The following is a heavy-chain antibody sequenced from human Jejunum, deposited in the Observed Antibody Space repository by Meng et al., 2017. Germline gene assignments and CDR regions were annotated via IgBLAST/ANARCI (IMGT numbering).Heavy chain of an antibody. CDR1: GSTFGTYL. CDR2: LNTDNGDT. D-gene: IGHD4-17*01. J-gene: IGHJ4*02. V-gene: IGHV1-3*04. Sequence: QGTLGQLGAGGEKAGASVGVSCKASGSTFGTYLIHWMRQAPGQGLEWMGWLNTDNGDTKYSQKFQGRVTFTRDTSATTAYMELSSLGSEDTAVYFCARDLYGDNGAHFDFWGQGTLVTVSS. CDR3: ARDLYGDNGAHFDF.